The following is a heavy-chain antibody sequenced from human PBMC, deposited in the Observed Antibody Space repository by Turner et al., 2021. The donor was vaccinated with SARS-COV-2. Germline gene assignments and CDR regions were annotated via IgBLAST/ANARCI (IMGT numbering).Heavy chain of an antibody. Sequence: EVQLLESGGGLVLPGESLGLSCAASGFTFSNYDMSWLRQAPGKGPEWVSSINTRGDSTFFADSVKGRFTISRDNSKKTLFLQMTSLRAEDTAVYYCAKDEGVFTGYGNFDYWGQGTLVTVSS. V-gene: IGHV3-23*01. CDR2: INTRGDST. CDR1: GFTFSNYD. CDR3: AKDEGVFTGYGNFDY. J-gene: IGHJ4*02. D-gene: IGHD5-12*01.